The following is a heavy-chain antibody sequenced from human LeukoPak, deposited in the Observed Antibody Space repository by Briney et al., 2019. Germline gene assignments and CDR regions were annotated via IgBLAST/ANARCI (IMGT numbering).Heavy chain of an antibody. Sequence: ASVKVSCKVSGYTLTELSMHWVRQAPGKGLEWMGGFDPEDSETIYAQKFQGRVTMTEDTSTDTAYMELSSLRSEDTAVYYCATAPGYSYGFYKNAFDIWGQGTMVTVSS. J-gene: IGHJ3*02. CDR3: ATAPGYSYGFYKNAFDI. D-gene: IGHD5-18*01. V-gene: IGHV1-24*01. CDR1: GYTLTELS. CDR2: FDPEDSET.